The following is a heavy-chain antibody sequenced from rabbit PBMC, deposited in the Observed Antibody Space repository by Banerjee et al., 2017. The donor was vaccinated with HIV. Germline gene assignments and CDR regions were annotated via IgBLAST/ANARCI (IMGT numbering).Heavy chain of an antibody. CDR3: ARDLAGVIGWNFDL. CDR2: MDTGNT. CDR1: GFSFSSNYD. Sequence: QEQLEESGGDLVKPEGSLTLTCTASGFSFSSNYDMCWVRQAPGKGLELIACMDTGNTVYANWAKGRFTISKTSSTTMTLQMTSLTAADTATYFCARDLAGVIGWNFDLWGQGTLVTVS. D-gene: IGHD4-1*01. J-gene: IGHJ4*01. V-gene: IGHV1S45*01.